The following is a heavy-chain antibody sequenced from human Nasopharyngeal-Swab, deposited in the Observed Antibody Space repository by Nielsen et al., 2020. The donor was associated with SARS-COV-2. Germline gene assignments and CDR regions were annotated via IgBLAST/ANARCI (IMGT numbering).Heavy chain of an antibody. CDR3: ARGKYDSSGYYLGDYYFDY. CDR1: GFTFSSYD. CDR2: IGTAGDT. V-gene: IGHV3-13*01. J-gene: IGHJ4*02. Sequence: GGSLRLSCAASGFTFSSYDMHWVRQATGKGLEWVSAIGTAGDTYYPGSVKGRFTISGENAKNSLYLQMNSLRAGDTAVYYCARGKYDSSGYYLGDYYFDYWGQGTLVTVSS. D-gene: IGHD3-22*01.